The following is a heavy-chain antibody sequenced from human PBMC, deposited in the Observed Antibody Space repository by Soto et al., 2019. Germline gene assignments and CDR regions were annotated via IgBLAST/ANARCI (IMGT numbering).Heavy chain of an antibody. J-gene: IGHJ4*02. V-gene: IGHV4-39*01. Sequence: ETLSLTCTVSGGSISSSSYYWGWIRQPPGKGLEWIGSIYYSGSTYYNPSLKSRVTISVDTSKNQFSLKLSSVTAADTAVYYCASQGVYYYDSSGYYFSYWGQGTLVTVSS. CDR1: GGSISSSSYY. D-gene: IGHD3-22*01. CDR2: IYYSGST. CDR3: ASQGVYYYDSSGYYFSY.